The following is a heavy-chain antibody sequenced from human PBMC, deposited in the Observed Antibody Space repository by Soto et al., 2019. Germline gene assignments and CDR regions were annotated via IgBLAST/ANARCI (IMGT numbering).Heavy chain of an antibody. CDR2: INAGNGNT. J-gene: IGHJ6*02. CDR3: ARDDLVPAAMDYYYGMDV. Sequence: GASVKVSCKASGYTFTSYAMHWVRQAPGQRLEWKGWINAGNGNTKYSQKFQGRVTINRDTSASTAYMELSSLRSEDTAVYYCARDDLVPAAMDYYYGMDVWGQGTTVTVSS. CDR1: GYTFTSYA. V-gene: IGHV1-3*01. D-gene: IGHD2-2*01.